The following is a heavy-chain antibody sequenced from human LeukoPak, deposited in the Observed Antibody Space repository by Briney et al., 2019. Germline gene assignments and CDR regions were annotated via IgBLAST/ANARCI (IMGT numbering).Heavy chain of an antibody. CDR1: GGSISSYY. D-gene: IGHD2-2*01. Sequence: KPSETLSLTCTVSGGSISSYYWSWIRQPPGKGLEWIGYIYYSGSTNYNPSLKSRVTISVDTSKNQFSLKLSSVTAADTAVYYCARDRSSTSPNYGMDVWGQGTTVTVSS. J-gene: IGHJ6*02. CDR2: IYYSGST. CDR3: ARDRSSTSPNYGMDV. V-gene: IGHV4-59*01.